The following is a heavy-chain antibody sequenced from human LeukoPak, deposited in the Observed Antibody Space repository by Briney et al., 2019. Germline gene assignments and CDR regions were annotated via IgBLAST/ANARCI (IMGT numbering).Heavy chain of an antibody. D-gene: IGHD5-18*01. CDR1: GFTFSSYA. J-gene: IGHJ4*02. CDR2: ISGSGGST. V-gene: IGHV3-23*01. Sequence: GGSLRLSCAASGFTFSSYAMSWVRQAPGKRLEWVSAISGSGGSTYYADSVRGRFTISRDNSKNTLYLQMKSTRAEGTSVCYCAKRHGYSYGHFDYWGQGALVTVSP. CDR3: AKRHGYSYGHFDY.